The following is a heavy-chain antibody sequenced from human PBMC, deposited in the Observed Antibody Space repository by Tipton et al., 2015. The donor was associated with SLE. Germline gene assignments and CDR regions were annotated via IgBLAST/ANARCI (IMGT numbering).Heavy chain of an antibody. D-gene: IGHD3-3*01. V-gene: IGHV4-38-2*02. Sequence: TLSLTCTVSGYSISSDYYWGWIRQPRGRGLEWIGTIYHSGTTYYNPSLKSRVTISVDTSKNQFSLKLGSVTAADTAVYYCARKFWSGYSYFDLWGRGTLVTVSS. CDR2: IYHSGTT. CDR3: ARKFWSGYSYFDL. J-gene: IGHJ2*01. CDR1: GYSISSDYY.